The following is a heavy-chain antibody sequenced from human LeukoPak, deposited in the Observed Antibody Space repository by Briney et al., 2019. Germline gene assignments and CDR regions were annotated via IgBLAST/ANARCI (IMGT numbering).Heavy chain of an antibody. CDR1: GFTFSDYY. Sequence: PGGSLRLSCAASGFTFSDYYISWVRQAPGKGLGWVSYISSSGSTIYYADSVKGRFTISRDNAKNSLYLQMNSLRAEDTAVYYCARDLTSSGWYGPIDYWGQGTLVTVSS. J-gene: IGHJ4*02. CDR3: ARDLTSSGWYGPIDY. D-gene: IGHD6-19*01. V-gene: IGHV3-11*04. CDR2: ISSSGSTI.